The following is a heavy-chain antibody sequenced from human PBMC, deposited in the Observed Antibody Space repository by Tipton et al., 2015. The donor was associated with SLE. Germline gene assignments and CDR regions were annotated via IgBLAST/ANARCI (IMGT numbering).Heavy chain of an antibody. J-gene: IGHJ6*02. CDR3: ARELGGVDDYYYYGMDV. Sequence: TLSLTCTVSGGSISSGDYYWSWIRQPPGKGLEWIGYIYYSGSTYYNPSLKSRVTISVDTSKNQFSLKLSSVTAADTAVYYCARELGGVDDYYYYGMDVWGQGTTVTVSS. CDR1: GGSISSGDYY. CDR2: IYYSGST. V-gene: IGHV4-30-4*08. D-gene: IGHD5-12*01.